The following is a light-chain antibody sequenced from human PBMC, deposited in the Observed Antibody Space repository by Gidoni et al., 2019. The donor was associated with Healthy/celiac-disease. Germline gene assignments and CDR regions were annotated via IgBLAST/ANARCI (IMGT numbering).Light chain of an antibody. CDR2: GAS. CDR3: QQYNNWLRT. Sequence: EIVMTQSPATLSVSPGERATLSCRASQSVSSKLAWYQQKPCQDPRLLIYGASTRATGIPARFSGSGSGTEFTLTISSLQSEDFAVYYCQQYNNWLRTFGQGTKLEIK. CDR1: QSVSSK. V-gene: IGKV3-15*01. J-gene: IGKJ2*01.